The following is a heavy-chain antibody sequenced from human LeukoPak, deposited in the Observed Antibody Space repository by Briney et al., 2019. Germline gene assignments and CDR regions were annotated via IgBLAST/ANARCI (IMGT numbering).Heavy chain of an antibody. CDR2: ISTAGDRT. CDR3: AKILERELQLYYYGMDV. V-gene: IGHV3-23*01. Sequence: GGSLRLSCAASGFTFKSYAMIWVRQAPGKGLESVSSISTAGDRTYYTDSVKGRFAISRDNSKNTLYLQMNSLRAEDTAVYYCAKILERELQLYYYGMDVWGQGTTVTVSS. J-gene: IGHJ6*02. CDR1: GFTFKSYA. D-gene: IGHD5-24*01.